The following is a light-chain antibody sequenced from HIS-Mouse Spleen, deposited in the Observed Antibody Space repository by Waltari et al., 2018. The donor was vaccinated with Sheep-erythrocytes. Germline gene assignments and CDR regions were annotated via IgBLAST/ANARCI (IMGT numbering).Light chain of an antibody. V-gene: IGLV1-36*01. CDR2: YDD. CDR1: SSNIGNNA. CDR3: AAWDDSLNGYV. J-gene: IGLJ1*01. Sequence: QSVLTQPPSLAEAPRQRVTISCSVSSSNIGNNAVNWYQQLPGKAPKLLIYYDDLLPSGVSDRFSGSKSGTSASLAISGLQSEDEADYYCAAWDDSLNGYVFGTGTKVTVL.